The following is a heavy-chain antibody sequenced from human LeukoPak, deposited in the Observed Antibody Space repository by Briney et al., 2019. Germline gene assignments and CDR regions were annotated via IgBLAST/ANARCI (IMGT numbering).Heavy chain of an antibody. D-gene: IGHD3-3*01. V-gene: IGHV4-34*01. CDR3: ARQKGFWSGYYTVDY. CDR2: INHSGST. CDR1: GGSFSGYY. J-gene: IGHJ4*02. Sequence: NSSETLSLTCAVYGGSFSGYYWSWIRQPPGKGLEWIGEINHSGSTNYNPSLKSRVTISVDTSKNQFSLKLSSVTAADTAVYYCARQKGFWSGYYTVDYWGQGTLVTVSS.